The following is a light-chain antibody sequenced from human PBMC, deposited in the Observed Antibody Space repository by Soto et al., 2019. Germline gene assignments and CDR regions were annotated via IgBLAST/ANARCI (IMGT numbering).Light chain of an antibody. CDR2: DAS. V-gene: IGKV1-33*01. CDR1: QHISTY. Sequence: DIHMTQSPSSLSESVGDRVTITCQASQHISTYLNWFQQKPGKAPELLIYDASTLVPGVPSRFSGSGSGTDFTFTISSLQPEDIATYYCQQYDALPPTFGPGTKVDIK. CDR3: QQYDALPPT. J-gene: IGKJ3*01.